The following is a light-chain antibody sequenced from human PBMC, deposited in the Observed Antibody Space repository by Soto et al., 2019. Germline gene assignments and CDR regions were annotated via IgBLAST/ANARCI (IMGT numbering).Light chain of an antibody. CDR1: ENVRTF. Sequence: TQFTATLSLSPGERATLFFMASENVRTFVDWYQQHPGQAPRLLIYDAVNRATGIPARFSGSGSGTEFTLTISSLQSADFAVYYCQHYKTWPWTFGQGTKVDI. CDR3: QHYKTWPWT. CDR2: DAV. V-gene: IGKV3D-15*01. J-gene: IGKJ1*01.